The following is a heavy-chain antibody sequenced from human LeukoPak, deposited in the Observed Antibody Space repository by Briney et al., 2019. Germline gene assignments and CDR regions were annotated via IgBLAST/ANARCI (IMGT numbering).Heavy chain of an antibody. V-gene: IGHV5-51*01. D-gene: IGHD3-10*01. CDR3: ARVTMVRGVIISGEIDY. CDR2: IYPGDSDT. J-gene: IGHJ4*02. CDR1: GYSVTSYW. Sequence: GESLKISCKGSGYSVTSYWIGWVRQMPGKGLEWMGIIYPGDSDTRYSPSFQGQVTISADKSISTAYLQWSSLKASDTAMYYCARVTMVRGVIISGEIDYWGQGTLVTVSS.